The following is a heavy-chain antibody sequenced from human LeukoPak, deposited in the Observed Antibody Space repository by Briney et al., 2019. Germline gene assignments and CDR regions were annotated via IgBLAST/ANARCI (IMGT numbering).Heavy chain of an antibody. CDR1: GFTFSSYA. Sequence: GGSLRLSCAVSGFTFSSYAMSWVRQAPGKGLEWVSAIDSSGSYTWYDDSVEGRFTISRDNSKNTLYLQMNSLRAEDTAVYYCAKGSAGGRPYYFDYWGQGPLVPVSS. D-gene: IGHD6-13*01. J-gene: IGHJ4*02. V-gene: IGHV3-23*05. CDR3: AKGSAGGRPYYFDY. CDR2: IDSSGSYT.